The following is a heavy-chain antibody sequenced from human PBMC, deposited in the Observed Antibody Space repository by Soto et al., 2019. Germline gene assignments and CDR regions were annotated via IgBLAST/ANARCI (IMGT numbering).Heavy chain of an antibody. CDR3: AKDRNYPRDQFHY. CDR2: ISGSGDSA. CDR1: GFPFSHYA. V-gene: IGHV3-23*01. J-gene: IGHJ4*02. D-gene: IGHD1-7*01. Sequence: GGSLRLSCTASGFPFSHYAMNWVRQGPGTRLEWVADISGSGDSARYADSVRGRFTISRDNSKNTIFLHMDSLRAEDTAVYYCAKDRNYPRDQFHYWGQGTLVTVSS.